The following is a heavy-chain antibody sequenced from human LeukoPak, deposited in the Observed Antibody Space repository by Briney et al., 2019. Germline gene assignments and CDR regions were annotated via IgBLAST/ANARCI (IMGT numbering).Heavy chain of an antibody. Sequence: GGSLRLSCAASGFTFSSYGMHWVRQAPGKGLVWVSHINSDGSISSYADSVKGRFTISRDNAKNTLYLQMNSLRAEDTAVYYCARDAVDTANAVWGQGTTVTVSS. CDR1: GFTFSSYG. CDR3: ARDAVDTANAV. CDR2: INSDGSIS. D-gene: IGHD5-18*01. J-gene: IGHJ6*02. V-gene: IGHV3-74*01.